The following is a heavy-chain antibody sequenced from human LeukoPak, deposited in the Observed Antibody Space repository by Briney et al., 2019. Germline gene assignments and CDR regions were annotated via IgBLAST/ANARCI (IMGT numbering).Heavy chain of an antibody. CDR2: MNPKSGST. V-gene: IGHV1-8*03. CDR1: GYAFTAHD. D-gene: IGHD3-10*01. J-gene: IGHJ5*02. CDR3: ARMTYHGSGPNPNWFDP. Sequence: GASVKVSCKTSGYAFTAHDIFWVRQAAGQGLEWMGWMNPKSGSTAYAQKVQGRVTFTRNTSITTAYLDLTNLRYEDTAMYYCARMTYHGSGPNPNWFDPWGQGTLVTVSS.